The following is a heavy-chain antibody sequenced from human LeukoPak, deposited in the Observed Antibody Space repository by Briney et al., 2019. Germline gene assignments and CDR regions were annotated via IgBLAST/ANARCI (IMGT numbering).Heavy chain of an antibody. Sequence: PSETLSLTCTVSGGSISSYYWSWIRQPPGKGLEWIGYIYYSGSTNYNPSLKSRVTISVDTSKNQLSLKLSSVTAADTAVYYCARFKGDYVGYFDYWGQGTLVTVSS. CDR2: IYYSGST. CDR1: GGSISSYY. CDR3: ARFKGDYVGYFDY. J-gene: IGHJ4*02. V-gene: IGHV4-59*01. D-gene: IGHD4-23*01.